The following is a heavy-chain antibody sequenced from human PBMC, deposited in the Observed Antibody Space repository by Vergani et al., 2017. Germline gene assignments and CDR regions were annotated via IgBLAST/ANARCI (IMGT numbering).Heavy chain of an antibody. CDR3: ARVTGVDTAMVTLYWYFDL. Sequence: EVQLLESGGGLVQPGGSLRLSCAASGFTFSSYWMSWVRQAPGKGLEWVANIKQDGSEKYYVDSVKGRFTISRDNAKNSLYLQMNSLRAEDTAVYYCARVTGVDTAMVTLYWYFDLWGRGTLVTVSS. V-gene: IGHV3-7*03. CDR1: GFTFSSYW. J-gene: IGHJ2*01. CDR2: IKQDGSEK. D-gene: IGHD5-18*01.